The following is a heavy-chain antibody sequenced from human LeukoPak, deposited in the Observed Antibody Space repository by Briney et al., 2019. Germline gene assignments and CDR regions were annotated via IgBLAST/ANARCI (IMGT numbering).Heavy chain of an antibody. CDR1: GGSIDNSAYY. CDR2: IHHSGDT. CDR3: ARLIAADPQLDS. D-gene: IGHD6-13*01. J-gene: IGHJ4*02. Sequence: SETLSLTCTVSGGSIDNSAYYWGWIRQAPGKGLEWIGYIHHSGDTYQNPSLKSRVTVSSDRSKNQFYLKLSSVTAADTAVYYCARLIAADPQLDSWGQGTLVTVSS. V-gene: IGHV4-39*07.